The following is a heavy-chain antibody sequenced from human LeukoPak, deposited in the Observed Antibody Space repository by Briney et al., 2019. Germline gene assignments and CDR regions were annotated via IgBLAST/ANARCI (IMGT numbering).Heavy chain of an antibody. CDR1: GYTLTGYY. V-gene: IGHV1-2*02. CDR3: ARAASGSYYAPFDY. Sequence: ASVKVSCKASGYTLTGYYMHWVRQAPGQGLEWMGWINPNSGGTNYAQKFQGRVTMTRDTSISTAYMELSRLRSDDTAVYYCARAASGSYYAPFDYWGQGTLVTVSS. CDR2: INPNSGGT. D-gene: IGHD1-26*01. J-gene: IGHJ4*02.